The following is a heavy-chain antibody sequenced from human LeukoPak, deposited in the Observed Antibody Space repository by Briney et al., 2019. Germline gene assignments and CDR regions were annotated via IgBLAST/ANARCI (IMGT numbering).Heavy chain of an antibody. CDR3: AKDLIGWSFDY. J-gene: IGHJ4*02. Sequence: GGSLRLSCAASGFTFSSYWMSWVRQAPGKGLEWVANIKQDGSEKYYVDSVKGRFTISRDNAKNSLYLQMNSLRAEDTAVYYCAKDLIGWSFDYWGQGTLVTVSS. CDR2: IKQDGSEK. D-gene: IGHD2-15*01. V-gene: IGHV3-7*03. CDR1: GFTFSSYW.